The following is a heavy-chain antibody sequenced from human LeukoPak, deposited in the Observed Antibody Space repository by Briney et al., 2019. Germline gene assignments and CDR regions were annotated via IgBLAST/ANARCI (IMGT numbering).Heavy chain of an antibody. V-gene: IGHV3-7*01. CDR2: IKQDGSEE. J-gene: IGHJ6*02. CDR3: ARDSSGYYSGMDV. D-gene: IGHD3-3*01. Sequence: GGSLRLSCAASGSTFSSYWMSWVRQAPGKGLEWVANIKQDGSEEYYVDSVKGRFTISRDNVKNSLYLQMNSLRAEDTAVYYCARDSSGYYSGMDVWGQGTTVTVS. CDR1: GSTFSSYW.